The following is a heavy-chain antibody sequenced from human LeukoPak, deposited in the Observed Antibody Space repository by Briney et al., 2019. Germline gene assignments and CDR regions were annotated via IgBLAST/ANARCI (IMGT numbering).Heavy chain of an antibody. Sequence: SVTVSCTASGGTFSSYAISWVRQAPGQGLEWMGGIIPIFGTANYAQKFQGRVTITTDESTSTAYMELSSLRSEDTAVYYCARDQPFSSSRHEGGCAFDIWGQGTMVTVSS. D-gene: IGHD6-13*01. V-gene: IGHV1-69*05. CDR3: ARDQPFSSSRHEGGCAFDI. CDR1: GGTFSSYA. J-gene: IGHJ3*02. CDR2: IIPIFGTA.